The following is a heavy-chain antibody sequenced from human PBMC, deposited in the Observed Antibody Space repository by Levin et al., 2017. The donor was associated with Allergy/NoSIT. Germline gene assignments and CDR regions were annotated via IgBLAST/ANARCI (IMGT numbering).Heavy chain of an antibody. D-gene: IGHD1-1*01. CDR2: IYPGDSDT. CDR3: ARRGTRDYDYYMDV. V-gene: IGHV5-51*01. Sequence: PGGSLRLSCQGSGYSFTSYWIGWVRQMPGNGLEWMGIIYPGDSDTSSSPSFHGPVTISADKSISPAYLQWSSLKASETAIEYCARRGTRDYDYYMDVWGKGTTVTVSS. J-gene: IGHJ6*03. CDR1: GYSFTSYW.